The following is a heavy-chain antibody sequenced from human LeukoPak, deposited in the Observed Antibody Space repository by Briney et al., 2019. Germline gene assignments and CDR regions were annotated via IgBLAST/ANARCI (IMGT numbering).Heavy chain of an antibody. Sequence: SETLSLTCTVSGYSISSGYYWGWIRQPPGKGLEWIGSIYHNGNTFYNPSLKSRVTISVDMSKNQFSLKLSSVTAADTAVYYCARDRWYYGSGSYYNVGWFDPWGQGTLVTVSS. V-gene: IGHV4-38-2*02. J-gene: IGHJ5*02. CDR2: IYHNGNT. CDR1: GYSISSGYY. D-gene: IGHD3-10*01. CDR3: ARDRWYYGSGSYYNVGWFDP.